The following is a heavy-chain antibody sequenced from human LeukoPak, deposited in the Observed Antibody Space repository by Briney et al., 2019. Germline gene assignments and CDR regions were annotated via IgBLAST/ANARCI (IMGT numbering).Heavy chain of an antibody. Sequence: GGSLRLSCAASGFTFSSYAMHWVRQAPGKGLEWVAVISYDGSNKYYADSVKGRFTISRDNSKNTLYLQMNSLRAEDTAVYYCASHYSPWGQGTLVTVSS. CDR2: ISYDGSNK. CDR1: GFTFSSYA. V-gene: IGHV3-30-3*01. CDR3: ASHYSP. J-gene: IGHJ5*02. D-gene: IGHD3-10*01.